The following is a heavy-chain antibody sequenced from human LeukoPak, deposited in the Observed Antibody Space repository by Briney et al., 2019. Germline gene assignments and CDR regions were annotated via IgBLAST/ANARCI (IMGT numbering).Heavy chain of an antibody. V-gene: IGHV4-61*05. CDR2: IYYSGST. Sequence: SETLSLTCTVSGGSLFSSSYYWGWIRQPPGKGLEWIGYIYYSGSTNYNPSLKSRVTISVDTSKNQFSLKLSSVTAADTAVYYCARRLRPTTNWFDPWGQGTLVTVSS. J-gene: IGHJ5*02. D-gene: IGHD1-1*01. CDR1: GGSLFSSSYY. CDR3: ARRLRPTTNWFDP.